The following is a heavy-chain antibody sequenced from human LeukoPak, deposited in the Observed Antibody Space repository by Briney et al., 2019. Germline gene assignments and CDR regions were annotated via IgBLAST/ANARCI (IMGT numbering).Heavy chain of an antibody. CDR1: GYTFTSYG. V-gene: IGHV1-18*01. CDR2: ISAYNGNT. J-gene: IGHJ3*02. Sequence: VKVSCKASGYTFTSYGISWVRQAPGQGLEWMGWISAYNGNTNYAQKLQGRVTMTTDTSTSTAYMELRSLRSDDTAVYYCASVVPAAQVGDAFDIWGQGTMVTVSS. CDR3: ASVVPAAQVGDAFDI. D-gene: IGHD2-2*01.